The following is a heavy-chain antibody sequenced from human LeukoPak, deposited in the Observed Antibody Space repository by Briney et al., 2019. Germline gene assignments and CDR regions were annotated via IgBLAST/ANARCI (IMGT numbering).Heavy chain of an antibody. CDR2: INWNSGSV. CDR1: GFTFDDYA. Sequence: GGSLSLSCAASGFTFDDYAMHWVRQPPGKGLEWVSAINWNSGSVGYADSVKGRFTISRDNAKNSLYLQMNSLRPEDTALYYCAKDAVGATPDAFDIWGQGTMVTVSS. J-gene: IGHJ3*02. V-gene: IGHV3-9*01. D-gene: IGHD1-26*01. CDR3: AKDAVGATPDAFDI.